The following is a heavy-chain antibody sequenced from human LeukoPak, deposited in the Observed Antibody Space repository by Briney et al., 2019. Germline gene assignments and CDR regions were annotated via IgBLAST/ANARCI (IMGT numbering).Heavy chain of an antibody. V-gene: IGHV4-61*02. J-gene: IGHJ3*02. D-gene: IGHD4-17*01. Sequence: SETLSLTCTVSGGSISSDSYYWSWIRQSAGKGLEWIGRIYTSGSTNYNPSLKSRVTISVDTSKNQFSLKLSSVTAADTAVYYCARGVGTVITWTYAFDIWGQGTMVTVSS. CDR1: GGSISSDSYY. CDR3: ARGVGTVITWTYAFDI. CDR2: IYTSGST.